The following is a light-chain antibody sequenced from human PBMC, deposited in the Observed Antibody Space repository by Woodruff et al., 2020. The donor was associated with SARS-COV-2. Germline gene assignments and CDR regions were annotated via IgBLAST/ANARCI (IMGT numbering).Light chain of an antibody. CDR2: GNS. V-gene: IGLV1-40*01. Sequence: PGQRVTISCTGSSSNIGAGYDVHWYQQLPGTAPKLLIYGNSNRPSGVPDRFSGSKSGTPASLAITGLQAEDEADYYCQSYDSSLSGSWV. CDR1: SSNIGAGYD. J-gene: IGLJ3*02. CDR3: QSYDSSLSGSWV.